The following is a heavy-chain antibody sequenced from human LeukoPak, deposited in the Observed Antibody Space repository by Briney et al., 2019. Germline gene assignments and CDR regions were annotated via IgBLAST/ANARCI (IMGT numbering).Heavy chain of an antibody. CDR3: ARDRIVGATYYYYGMDV. CDR2: ISYDGSNK. Sequence: GRSLRLSCAASGFTFSSYAMHWVRQAPGKGLEWVAVISYDGSNKYYADSVKGRFTISRDNSKNTLYLQMNSLRAEDTAVYYCARDRIVGATYYYYGMDVWGQGTTVTVSS. D-gene: IGHD1-26*01. CDR1: GFTFSSYA. J-gene: IGHJ6*02. V-gene: IGHV3-30-3*01.